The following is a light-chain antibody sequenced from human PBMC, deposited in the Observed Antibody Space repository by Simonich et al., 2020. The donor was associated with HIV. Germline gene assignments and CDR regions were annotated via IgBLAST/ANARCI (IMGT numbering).Light chain of an antibody. CDR1: QSISSW. CDR3: QQYNSYPFT. Sequence: DIQMTQSHSTLSASVGERVTITCRASQSISSWLDWYQQKPGKAPNLLISKASSLERGVPSRFSGSGSGTQFTLTISSLQPDDFATYYCQQYNSYPFTFGQGTKLEIK. CDR2: KAS. J-gene: IGKJ2*01. V-gene: IGKV1-5*03.